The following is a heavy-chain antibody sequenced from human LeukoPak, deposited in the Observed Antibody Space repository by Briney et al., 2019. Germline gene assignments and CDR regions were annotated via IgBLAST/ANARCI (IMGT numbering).Heavy chain of an antibody. D-gene: IGHD6-19*01. Sequence: PGGSLRLSCAASRFTFRNNWMSWVRQAPGKGLEWVANIKQDGSEKNYVDSVKGRFIISRDNAKNPLYLQMNSLRAEDTAVYYCARETPDSSGWDWGQGTLVTVSS. J-gene: IGHJ4*02. CDR1: RFTFRNNW. CDR3: ARETPDSSGWD. V-gene: IGHV3-7*01. CDR2: IKQDGSEK.